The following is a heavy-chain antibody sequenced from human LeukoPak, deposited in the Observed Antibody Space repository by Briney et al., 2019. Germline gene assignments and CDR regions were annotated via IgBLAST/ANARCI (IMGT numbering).Heavy chain of an antibody. D-gene: IGHD3-10*01. CDR1: GGSISSSSYY. V-gene: IGHV4-39*07. Sequence: RSSETLSLTCTVSGGSISSSSYYWGWIRQPPGKGLEWIGSIYYSGSTYYNPSLKSRVTISVDTSKNQFSLKLSSVTAADTAVYYCARDVDRGEQLDYWGQGTLVTVSS. CDR2: IYYSGST. CDR3: ARDVDRGEQLDY. J-gene: IGHJ4*02.